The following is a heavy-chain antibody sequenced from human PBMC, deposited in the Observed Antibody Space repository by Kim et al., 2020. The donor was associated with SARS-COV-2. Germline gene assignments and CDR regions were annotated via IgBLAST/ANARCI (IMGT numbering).Heavy chain of an antibody. V-gene: IGHV1-18*01. CDR1: GYTFTSYG. Sequence: ASVKFSCKASGYTFTSYGISWVRQAPGQGLEWMGWISVYNGNTNYAQKLQGRVTMTTDTSTSTAYMELRSLRSDDTAVYYCARDGGGLRYFDWLLSTPDYWGQGTLVTVSS. CDR3: ARDGGGLRYFDWLLSTPDY. D-gene: IGHD3-9*01. CDR2: ISVYNGNT. J-gene: IGHJ4*02.